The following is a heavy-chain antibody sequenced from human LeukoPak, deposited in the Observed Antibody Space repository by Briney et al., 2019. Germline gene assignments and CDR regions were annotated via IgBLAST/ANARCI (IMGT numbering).Heavy chain of an antibody. V-gene: IGHV3-53*01. J-gene: IGHJ3*02. D-gene: IGHD3-10*01. Sequence: GGSLRLSCTVSGFTVSSNSMSWVRKAPGKGLEWVSFIYSDNTHYSDSVKGRFTISRDSAKNSLYLQMNSLRAEDTAVYYCARVGARAFDIWGQGTMVTVSS. CDR2: IYSDNT. CDR3: ARVGARAFDI. CDR1: GFTVSSNS.